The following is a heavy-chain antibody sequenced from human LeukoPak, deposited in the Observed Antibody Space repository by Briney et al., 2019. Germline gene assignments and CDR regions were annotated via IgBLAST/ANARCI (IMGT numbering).Heavy chain of an antibody. CDR3: ASTLRGVIIMSWFDP. CDR2: IYHSGST. D-gene: IGHD3-10*01. J-gene: IGHJ5*02. V-gene: IGHV4-38-2*02. CDR1: GYSISSGYY. Sequence: SETLSLTCTVSGYSISSGYYWGWIRQPPGKGLEWIGSIYHSGSTYYNPSLKSRVTISVDTSKNQFSLKLSSVTAADTAVYYCASTLRGVIIMSWFDPWGQGTLVTVSS.